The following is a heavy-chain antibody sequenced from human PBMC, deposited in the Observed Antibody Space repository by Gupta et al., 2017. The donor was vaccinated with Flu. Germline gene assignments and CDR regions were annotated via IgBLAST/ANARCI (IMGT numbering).Heavy chain of an antibody. CDR2: IDQSGNTR. J-gene: IGHJ4*02. V-gene: IGHV3-7*01. CDR1: GFTFSNYW. D-gene: IGHD1-20*01. CDR3: ARDFVGADNS. Sequence: EVQLVESGGGLVQPGESLRLSCAASGFTFSNYWMDWVRQAPGKGLEWVANIDQSGNTRHYVDSVKGRFTISRDNTRNSVYLQMDSLRAENTAVYYCARDFVGADNSWGQGALVTVSS.